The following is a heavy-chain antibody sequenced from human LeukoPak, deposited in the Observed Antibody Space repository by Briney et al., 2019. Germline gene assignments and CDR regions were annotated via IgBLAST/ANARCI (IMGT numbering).Heavy chain of an antibody. J-gene: IGHJ5*02. CDR1: GGSISSSSYY. Sequence: SETLSLTCTVSGGSISSSSYYWGWIRQPPGKGLECIGSIYYSGSTYYNPSLKSRVTISVDTSKNQFSLKLSSVTSAYTSLYYCASSDKAVLRYLDWLSKFDPWGQGTLCTVSS. D-gene: IGHD3-9*01. V-gene: IGHV4-39*01. CDR3: ASSDKAVLRYLDWLSKFDP. CDR2: IYYSGST.